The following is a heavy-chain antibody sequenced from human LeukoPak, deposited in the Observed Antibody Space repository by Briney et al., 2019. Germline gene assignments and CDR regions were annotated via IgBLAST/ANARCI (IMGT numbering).Heavy chain of an antibody. J-gene: IGHJ4*02. CDR1: GFTFCSYA. CDR3: ARRLVGAAGGYYFDY. Sequence: GGSLRLSSAASGFTFCSYAMHWVRQAPGKGLVWVAVVSYDRSNKYYADSVRGRFTISRDNSKKTLYLQMNRLRAEDTAVYYCARRLVGAAGGYYFDYWGQGTLVTVSS. D-gene: IGHD1-26*01. V-gene: IGHV3-30-3*01. CDR2: VSYDRSNK.